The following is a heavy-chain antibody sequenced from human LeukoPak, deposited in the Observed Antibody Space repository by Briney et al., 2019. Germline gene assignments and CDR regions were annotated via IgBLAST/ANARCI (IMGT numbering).Heavy chain of an antibody. Sequence: GGSLRLSCAASGFTFSRSWMGWVRQAPGKGLEWVANIKQDGTSKYYVDSVMGRFTISRDNAENSVYLQMNSLSAGDTALYYCSXHGDXCFDLWXPGTRVTVSS. CDR1: GFTFSRSW. CDR2: IKQDGTSK. J-gene: IGHJ4*02. CDR3: SXHGDXCFDL. V-gene: IGHV3-7*02.